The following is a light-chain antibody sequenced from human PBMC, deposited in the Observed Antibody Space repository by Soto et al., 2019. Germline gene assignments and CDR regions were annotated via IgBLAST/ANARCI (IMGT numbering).Light chain of an antibody. CDR2: DVT. V-gene: IGLV2-11*01. CDR1: SSDIHNYNY. Sequence: QSVLTQPRSVSGSPGQSVTISCTGTSSDIHNYNYVSWYQQHPGKAPKLMIYDVTRRPSGVPDRFSGSKSGYTASLTISGLQAEDEADYYCCSYAGDYTVFGGGTKLTVL. CDR3: CSYAGDYTV. J-gene: IGLJ3*02.